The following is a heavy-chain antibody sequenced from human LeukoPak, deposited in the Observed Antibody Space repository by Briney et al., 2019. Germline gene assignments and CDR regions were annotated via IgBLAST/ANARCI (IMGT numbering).Heavy chain of an antibody. V-gene: IGHV3-30*03. J-gene: IGHJ4*02. Sequence: PGGSLRLSCAASGFTLSSYGMHWVHQAPGKGLEWVAFLSHHGSNLHYADSVKGRFTISRDISKSTLYLQMNSLRAEDTAVYYCARDGDGNWFGESQVWGQGTLVTVSS. CDR2: LSHHGSNL. CDR3: ARDGDGNWFGESQV. D-gene: IGHD3-10*01. CDR1: GFTLSSYG.